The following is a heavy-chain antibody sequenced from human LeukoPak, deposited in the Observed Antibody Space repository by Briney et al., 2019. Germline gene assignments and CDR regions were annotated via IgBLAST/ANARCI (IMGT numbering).Heavy chain of an antibody. J-gene: IGHJ6*02. CDR3: SRSGLTGMRKYTRPDYYYYGTDV. CDR1: GGSFSGYL. D-gene: IGHD2-2*01. CDR2: INYNGEIT. V-gene: IGHV4-34*01. Sequence: SETLSLTCTVSGGSFSGYLWSWLRQPPGKGLEWIGEINYNGEITNYNPSLKSRVTMSVDTPKNHFSLRLSSVTAADTAVYYCSRSGLTGMRKYTRPDYYYYGTDVWGQGTAVTVSS.